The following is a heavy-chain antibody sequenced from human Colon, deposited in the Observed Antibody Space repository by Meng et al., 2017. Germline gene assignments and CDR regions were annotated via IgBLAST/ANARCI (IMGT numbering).Heavy chain of an antibody. CDR3: ARNPVIPDARTFDF. Sequence: QVQLQESGPGLVKPSQTLSLTCTISNGSINSADYYWNWIRQPPGKGPEWLGYIHSSGNTYYTPSLKSRLAMSLDTSKNQFSLRLTSVTAADTAVHYCARNPVIPDARTFDFWGQGALVTVSS. V-gene: IGHV4-30-4*01. CDR1: NGSINSADYY. J-gene: IGHJ4*02. CDR2: IHSSGNT. D-gene: IGHD2-2*01.